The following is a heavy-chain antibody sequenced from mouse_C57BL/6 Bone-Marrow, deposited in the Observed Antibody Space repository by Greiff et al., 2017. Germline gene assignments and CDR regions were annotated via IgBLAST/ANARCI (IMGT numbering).Heavy chain of an antibody. J-gene: IGHJ4*01. CDR3: TKPLITSVVATDFYAMDY. CDR1: GFNIKDDY. CDR2: IDPENGDT. Sequence: EVQLQQSGAELVRPGASVKLSCPASGFNIKDDYMPWVKQTPEQGLAWIGWIDPENGDTEYASKFPGQATITADTSSNTAYLQLSSLTSEDTAVYYCTKPLITSVVATDFYAMDYWGQGTSVTVSS. V-gene: IGHV14-4*01. D-gene: IGHD1-1*01.